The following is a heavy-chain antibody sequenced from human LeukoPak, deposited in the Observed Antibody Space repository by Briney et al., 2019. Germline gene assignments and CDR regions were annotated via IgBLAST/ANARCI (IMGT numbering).Heavy chain of an antibody. CDR1: GFTFSSYS. V-gene: IGHV3-21*01. J-gene: IGHJ4*02. D-gene: IGHD1-20*01. CDR2: ISSTTSYI. CDR3: AREGITGIVGRGFDY. Sequence: PGGSLRLSCAASGFTFSSYSMNWVRQAPGKGLAWVSSISSTTSYIYYADSVKGRFTISRDNAKNSLYLQMNSLRAEDTAVYYCAREGITGIVGRGFDYWGQGTLVTVSS.